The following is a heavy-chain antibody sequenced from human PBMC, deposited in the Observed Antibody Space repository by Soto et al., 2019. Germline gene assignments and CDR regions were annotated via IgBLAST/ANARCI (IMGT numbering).Heavy chain of an antibody. J-gene: IGHJ4*02. D-gene: IGHD7-27*01. Sequence: QVQLQESGPGLVKPSETLSLTCTVSGGSVSSGSYYWSWIRQPPGKGLEWIGYIYYSGSTNYNPALKSRVTLSVDTSKNQFSLKLSSVTAADTAVYYCARDLSGDIWGQGTLVTVSS. CDR3: ARDLSGDI. V-gene: IGHV4-61*01. CDR1: GGSVSSGSYY. CDR2: IYYSGST.